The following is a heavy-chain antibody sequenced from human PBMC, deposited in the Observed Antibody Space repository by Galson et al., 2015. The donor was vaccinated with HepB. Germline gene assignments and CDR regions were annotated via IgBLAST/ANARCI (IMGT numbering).Heavy chain of an antibody. CDR1: GGSFSRYA. D-gene: IGHD3-22*01. V-gene: IGHV1-69*13. CDR2: IIPMYGVA. Sequence: SVKVSCKASGGSFSRYAMSWFRQAPGEGLEWIGGIIPMYGVAQYGQTLQGRVTIDADESTSTLYMELSSLRSEDTAVYYCARVDGEDDYDTSGFSYWGQGTLVTVSS. J-gene: IGHJ4*02. CDR3: ARVDGEDDYDTSGFSY.